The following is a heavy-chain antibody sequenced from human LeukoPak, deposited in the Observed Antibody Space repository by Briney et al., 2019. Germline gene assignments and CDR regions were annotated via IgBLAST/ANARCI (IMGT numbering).Heavy chain of an antibody. CDR3: ARGSYDSSDFEYFHH. V-gene: IGHV4-30-4*07. Sequence: PSETLSLTCAVSGGSISSGGYSWSWIRQPPGKGLEWIGYIYYSGSTYYNPSLKSRVTISVDTSKNQFSLKLSSVTAADTAVYYCARGSYDSSDFEYFHHWGQGTLVTVSS. CDR1: GGSISSGGYS. J-gene: IGHJ1*01. D-gene: IGHD3-22*01. CDR2: IYYSGST.